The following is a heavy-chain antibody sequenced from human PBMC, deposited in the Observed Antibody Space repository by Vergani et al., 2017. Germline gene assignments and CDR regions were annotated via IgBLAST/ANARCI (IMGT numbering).Heavy chain of an antibody. CDR2: ISSSSSYI. CDR3: ARAGPRICVTGGSCYGRDAFDI. J-gene: IGHJ3*02. CDR1: GFTFSYYY. D-gene: IGHD2-15*01. V-gene: IGHV3-11*06. Sequence: QVQLVESGGGLVKPGGSLRLSCAASGFTFSYYYMSWIRQAPGKGLEWVSYISSSSSYIYYADSVKGRFTISRDNAKNSLYLQMNSLRAEDTAVYYCARAGPRICVTGGSCYGRDAFDIWGQGTMVTVSS.